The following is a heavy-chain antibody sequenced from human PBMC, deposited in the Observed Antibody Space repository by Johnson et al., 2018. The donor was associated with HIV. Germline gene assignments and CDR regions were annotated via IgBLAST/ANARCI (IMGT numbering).Heavy chain of an antibody. CDR2: ISWNSCSI. V-gene: IGHV3-9*01. Sequence: EVQLLESGGGVVQPGRSLRLSCAASGFTFDDYAMHCVRQAPGKGLEWVSGISWNSCSIGYADSVKGRFTISRDNAKNSLYLQMNSLRAEDTALYYCAGDLGVAVAGQIGYDAFDIWGQGTMVTVSS. CDR3: AGDLGVAVAGQIGYDAFDI. D-gene: IGHD6-19*01. CDR1: GFTFDDYA. J-gene: IGHJ3*02.